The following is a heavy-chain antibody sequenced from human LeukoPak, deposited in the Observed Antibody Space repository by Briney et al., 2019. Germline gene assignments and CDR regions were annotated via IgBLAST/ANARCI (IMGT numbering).Heavy chain of an antibody. D-gene: IGHD1-26*01. CDR1: GFPFSTFW. CDR2: IDTAGDT. J-gene: IGHJ4*02. V-gene: IGHV3-13*01. Sequence: PGGSLRLSCAVSGFPFSTFWMSWVRQATGKGLEWVSAIDTAGDTYYPVSVKDRFTISRENAKNSLYLQMNSLRAGDTAVYYCARVSSGGRESIYFDSWGQGTLVTVSS. CDR3: ARVSSGGRESIYFDS.